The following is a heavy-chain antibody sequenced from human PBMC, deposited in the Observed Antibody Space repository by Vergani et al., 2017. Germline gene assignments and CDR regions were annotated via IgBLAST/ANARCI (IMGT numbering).Heavy chain of an antibody. V-gene: IGHV3-48*04. J-gene: IGHJ6*02. D-gene: IGHD3-10*01. CDR1: GFTFDDYG. Sequence: EVQLVESGGGVVRPGGSLRLSCAASGFTFDDYGMSWVRQAPGKGLEWVSYISSSGSTIYYADSVKGRFTISRDNAKNSLYLQMNSLRAEDTAVYYCARKPKSRDHYGSGSYKREPYGMDVWGQGTTVTVSS. CDR2: ISSSGSTI. CDR3: ARKPKSRDHYGSGSYKREPYGMDV.